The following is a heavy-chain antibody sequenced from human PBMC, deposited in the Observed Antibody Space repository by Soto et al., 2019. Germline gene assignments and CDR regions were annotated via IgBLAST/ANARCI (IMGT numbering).Heavy chain of an antibody. CDR2: IYPGDSDT. CDR3: ARRIDFWSGLAAGWFDP. D-gene: IGHD3-3*01. CDR1: GYSVTSYW. J-gene: IGHJ5*02. V-gene: IGHV5-51*01. Sequence: GESLKISCKGSGYSVTSYWMGWVRQMPGKGLEWMGIIYPGDSDTRYSPSFQGQVTISADKSISTAYLQWSSLKASDTAMYYCARRIDFWSGLAAGWFDPWGQGTLVTVSS.